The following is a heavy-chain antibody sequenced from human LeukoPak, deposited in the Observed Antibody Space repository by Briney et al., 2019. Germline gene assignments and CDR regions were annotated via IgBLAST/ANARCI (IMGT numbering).Heavy chain of an antibody. CDR3: ARDMYSGGDY. Sequence: PGGSLRLSCAASGFTFRSYWMHWVRQAPGKGLVWVSRISNEGINTYYADSVKGRFTITRDNAKNTLYLQMNNLKADDTAVYYCARDMYSGGDYWGQGTLVTVSS. D-gene: IGHD6-25*01. V-gene: IGHV3-74*01. CDR2: ISNEGINT. J-gene: IGHJ4*02. CDR1: GFTFRSYW.